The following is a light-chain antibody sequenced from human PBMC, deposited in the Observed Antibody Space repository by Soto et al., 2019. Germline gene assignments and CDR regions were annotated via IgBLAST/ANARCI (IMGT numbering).Light chain of an antibody. V-gene: IGLV2-14*01. CDR1: SSDVGAYNY. J-gene: IGLJ1*01. Sequence: QSALTQPASVSGSPGQSITISCTGTSSDVGAYNYVSWYQQHPGKAPKFLIYEVNNRPSGVSDRFSGSKSGNTASLTISALQAEDEADYYCCSYVGASIYVFGTGTKLTVL. CDR3: CSYVGASIYV. CDR2: EVN.